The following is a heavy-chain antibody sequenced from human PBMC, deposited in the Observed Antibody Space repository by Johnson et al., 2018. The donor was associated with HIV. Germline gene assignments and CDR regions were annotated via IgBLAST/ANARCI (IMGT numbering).Heavy chain of an antibody. CDR3: ASGDDDGF. CDR1: DFTVSSNY. D-gene: IGHD5-12*01. Sequence: VHLVESGGRLIQPGGSLRLSCTASDFTVSSNYMSWVRQAPGKGLRWVSVIYSGVSTYYADSVKGRFTISRDNSKNTVYLQMNSLRVEDTAVYYCASGDDDGFWGQGTMVTVSS. V-gene: IGHV3-66*03. J-gene: IGHJ3*01. CDR2: IYSGVST.